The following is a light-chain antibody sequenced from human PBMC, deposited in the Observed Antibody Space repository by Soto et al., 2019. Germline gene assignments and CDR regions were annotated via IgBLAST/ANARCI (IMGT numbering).Light chain of an antibody. CDR1: SSGVENYNL. J-gene: IGLJ2*01. Sequence: QSALTQPASVSGSPGQSLTLSCTRTSSGVENYNLVSWYQHRPGKAPKLMIYEGSQRPSGVSDRFSGSKSGNTASLTISGLRAEDEADYYCSSYAGAVVFGGGTKLTVL. V-gene: IGLV2-23*01. CDR2: EGS. CDR3: SSYAGAVV.